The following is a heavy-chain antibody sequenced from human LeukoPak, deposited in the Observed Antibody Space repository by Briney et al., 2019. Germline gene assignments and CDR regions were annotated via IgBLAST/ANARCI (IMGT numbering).Heavy chain of an antibody. CDR3: AREAGARLYYYDSSGYFDY. CDR2: VKQDGSEK. D-gene: IGHD3-22*01. V-gene: IGHV3-7*01. Sequence: GGSLRLSCAASGFNFSSYAMHWVRQAPGKGLEWVANVKQDGSEKYYVDSVKGRFTISRDNAKNSLYLQMNSLRAEDTAVYYCAREAGARLYYYDSSGYFDYWGQGTLVTVSS. J-gene: IGHJ4*02. CDR1: GFNFSSYA.